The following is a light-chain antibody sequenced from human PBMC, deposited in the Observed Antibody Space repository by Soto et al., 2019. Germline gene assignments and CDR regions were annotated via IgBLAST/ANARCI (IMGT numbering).Light chain of an antibody. Sequence: QPVLTQPPSVSGAPGQRVTISCTGSSSNIGAGYDVHWFQQIPGTSPKVLIHGNSNRPSGVPDRFSGSKSGTSASLAITGLQAEDEADYYCQSYDSSLGGWVFGGGTKVTVL. CDR2: GNS. CDR3: QSYDSSLGGWV. CDR1: SSNIGAGYD. J-gene: IGLJ3*02. V-gene: IGLV1-40*01.